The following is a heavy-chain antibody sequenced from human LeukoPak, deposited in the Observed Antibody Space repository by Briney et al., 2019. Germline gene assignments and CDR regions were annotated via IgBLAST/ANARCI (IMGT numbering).Heavy chain of an antibody. V-gene: IGHV3-11*01. J-gene: IGHJ5*02. CDR2: INIGGTNT. Sequence: RQAPGXGLEWLSHINIGGTNTHYADSVKGRFTISRDNAKKSLYLEMNNLRAEDTAVYYCATDGAGFDTWGQGVLVTVSS. CDR3: ATDGAGFDT.